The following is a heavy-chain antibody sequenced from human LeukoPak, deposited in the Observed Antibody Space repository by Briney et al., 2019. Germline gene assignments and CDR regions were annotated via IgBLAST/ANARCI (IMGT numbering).Heavy chain of an antibody. V-gene: IGHV3-21*01. J-gene: IGHJ4*02. Sequence: PGGSLRLSCAASGFTFSSYSMNWVRQAPGKGLEWVSSISSSSSYMYYADSVKGRFTISRDNAKNSLYLQMKSLRAEDTAVYYCARDRESSSWFDYWGQGTLVTVSS. D-gene: IGHD6-13*01. CDR3: ARDRESSSWFDY. CDR2: ISSSSSYM. CDR1: GFTFSSYS.